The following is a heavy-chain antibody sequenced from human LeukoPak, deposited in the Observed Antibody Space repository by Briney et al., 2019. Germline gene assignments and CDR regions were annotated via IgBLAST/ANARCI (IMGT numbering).Heavy chain of an antibody. J-gene: IGHJ5*02. CDR1: GDSISNYH. V-gene: IGHV4-59*01. CDR2: IYNIGTT. Sequence: SETLSLTCTVSGDSISNYHWTWIRQSPGKGLEYIGYIYNIGTTNYNPSLKSRVTISLDMSKKRFSLMLNSATSADTAMYYCARGSEGYRLDPWGPGTLFTASS. D-gene: IGHD5-18*01. CDR3: ARGSEGYRLDP.